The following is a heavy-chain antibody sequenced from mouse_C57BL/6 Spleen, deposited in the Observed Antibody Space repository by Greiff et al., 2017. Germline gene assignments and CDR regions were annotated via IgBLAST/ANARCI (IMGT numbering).Heavy chain of an antibody. J-gene: IGHJ4*01. CDR1: GYTFTSYW. V-gene: IGHV1-64*01. D-gene: IGHD4-1*02. CDR2: IHPNSGST. CDR3: ARSNWDVGVMYYAMDY. Sequence: QVQLKQPGAELVKPGASVKLSCKASGYTFTSYWMHWVKQRPGQGLEWIGMIHPNSGSTNYNEKFKSKATLTVDKSSSTAYMQLSSLTSEDSAVYYCARSNWDVGVMYYAMDYWGQGTSVTVSS.